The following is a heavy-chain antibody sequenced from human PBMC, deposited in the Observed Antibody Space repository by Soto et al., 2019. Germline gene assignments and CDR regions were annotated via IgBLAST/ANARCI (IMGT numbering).Heavy chain of an antibody. CDR1: GYTFVSYG. J-gene: IGHJ5*02. V-gene: IGHV1-18*04. Sequence: QIQLVQSAAEVKKPGASVKVSCKTSGYTFVSYGISWVRQAPGQGREWMGWISPYNGNTNFAQRFRGRVTLTTETSPDFVYMDLVSLKSVATAVYYFARDPNVFDSSGYCDHWGQGNLMTVSS. D-gene: IGHD3-22*01. CDR3: ARDPNVFDSSGYCDH. CDR2: ISPYNGNT.